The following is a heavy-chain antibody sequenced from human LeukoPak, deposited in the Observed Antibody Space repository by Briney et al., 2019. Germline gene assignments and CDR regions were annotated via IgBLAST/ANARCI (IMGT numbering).Heavy chain of an antibody. CDR2: IRTDGGTT. D-gene: IGHD3-16*01. J-gene: IGHJ4*02. CDR1: GFSFSSYW. V-gene: IGHV3-74*01. CDR3: ARDWAWGGFDH. Sequence: PGRSLRLSCAGSGFSFSSYWMHWVRQAPGKGLVWVSRIRTDGGTTYYADSVKGRFTVSRDNAKNTLYLQMNSLRVDDTAIYYCARDWAWGGFDHWGQGALVTVSP.